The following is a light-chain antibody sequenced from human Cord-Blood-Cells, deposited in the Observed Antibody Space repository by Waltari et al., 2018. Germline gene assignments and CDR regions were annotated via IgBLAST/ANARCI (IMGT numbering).Light chain of an antibody. V-gene: IGLV2-11*01. CDR1: SSDVGVYNY. Sequence: QSALTQPRSVSGSPGQSVTISCTGTSSDVGVYNYVSWYQQHPGKAPKLMIYDVSKRPPGVPDRFSGSKSGNTASLTISGLQAEDEADYYCCSYAGSYTFYVFGTGTKVTVL. CDR2: DVS. CDR3: CSYAGSYTFYV. J-gene: IGLJ1*01.